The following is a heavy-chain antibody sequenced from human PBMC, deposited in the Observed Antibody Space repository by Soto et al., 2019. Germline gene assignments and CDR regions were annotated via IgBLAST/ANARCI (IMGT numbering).Heavy chain of an antibody. CDR1: GFTFSSYA. CDR3: ARRGSGRDYDY. Sequence: EVPLLESGGGLVQPGGSLRLSCAASGFTFSSYAMRWVRQAPGKGLEWVSSISGSGDSTYYADSVKGRFTISRDNSKNTLYLQMNSLRAEDTAVYYCARRGSGRDYDYWGQGTLVTVSS. V-gene: IGHV3-23*01. J-gene: IGHJ4*02. CDR2: ISGSGDST. D-gene: IGHD1-26*01.